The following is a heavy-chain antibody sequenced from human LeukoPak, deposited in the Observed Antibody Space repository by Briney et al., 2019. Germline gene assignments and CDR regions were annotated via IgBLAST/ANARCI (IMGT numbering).Heavy chain of an antibody. D-gene: IGHD3-3*01. J-gene: IGHJ3*02. CDR3: ARDTTSPNYDFWSGYSDAFDI. V-gene: IGHV3-21*01. Sequence: PGGSLRLSCAASGFTFSSYSMNWVRQAPGKGLEWVSSISSSSSYIYYADSVKGRFTISRDNAKNSLYLQMNSLRAEDTAVYYCARDTTSPNYDFWSGYSDAFDIWGQGTMVTVSS. CDR2: ISSSSSYI. CDR1: GFTFSSYS.